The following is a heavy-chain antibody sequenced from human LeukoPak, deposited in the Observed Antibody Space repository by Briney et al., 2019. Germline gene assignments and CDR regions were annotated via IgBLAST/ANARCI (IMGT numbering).Heavy chain of an antibody. CDR1: GFSFSSYG. D-gene: IGHD1-14*01. V-gene: IGHV3-30*02. CDR3: VKDNPLDY. J-gene: IGHJ4*02. Sequence: SGGSLRLSCTASGFSFSSYGMHWVRQAPGKGLEWVAFIRNDGSNKNYADSVKGRFTISRDNSKNTLYLHINSLRAEDTAVYYCVKDNPLDYWGQGTLVIVSS. CDR2: IRNDGSNK.